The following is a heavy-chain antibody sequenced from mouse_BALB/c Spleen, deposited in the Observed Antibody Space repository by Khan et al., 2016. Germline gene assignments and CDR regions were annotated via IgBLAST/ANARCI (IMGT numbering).Heavy chain of an antibody. CDR3: ASGDGYPWFAY. CDR2: ISYSGST. CDR1: GYSITSDYA. D-gene: IGHD2-3*01. Sequence: EVQLQESGPGLVKPSQSLSLTCTVTGYSITSDYAWNWIRQFPGNKLEWMGYISYSGSTSYNPSLKSRISITRDTSKNQFFLQLNSVTTEDTATYYCASGDGYPWFAYWGQGTLVTVSA. V-gene: IGHV3-2*02. J-gene: IGHJ3*01.